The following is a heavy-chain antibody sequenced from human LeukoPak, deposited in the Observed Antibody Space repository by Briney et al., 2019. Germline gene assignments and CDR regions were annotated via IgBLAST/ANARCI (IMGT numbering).Heavy chain of an antibody. D-gene: IGHD5-18*01. CDR2: ITSSAGTI. V-gene: IGHV3-48*03. Sequence: GGSLGLSCAASGFAFSSYEMHWVRQAPGKGLEWISYITSSAGTIYYADSVKGRFTISRDNAKSSLYLQMNSLRVEDTAVYYCARVHHNTAMVDIDYWGQGTLVTVSS. J-gene: IGHJ4*02. CDR1: GFAFSSYE. CDR3: ARVHHNTAMVDIDY.